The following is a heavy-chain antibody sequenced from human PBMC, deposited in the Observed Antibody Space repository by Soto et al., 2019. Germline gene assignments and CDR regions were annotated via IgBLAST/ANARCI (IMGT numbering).Heavy chain of an antibody. Sequence: EVQLVESGGGLVQPGGSLRLSCASSGFTLSMSAVNWVRQAPGKGLEWVSYISDSGDRTYYADSVKGRFTISRDRSKNTVSLQMDSLRAEDTAVYYCAKDRGIIVKAGDAFDGWGQGTKVTVSS. CDR1: GFTLSMSA. CDR3: AKDRGIIVKAGDAFDG. D-gene: IGHD3-16*02. CDR2: ISDSGDRT. J-gene: IGHJ3*01. V-gene: IGHV3-23*04.